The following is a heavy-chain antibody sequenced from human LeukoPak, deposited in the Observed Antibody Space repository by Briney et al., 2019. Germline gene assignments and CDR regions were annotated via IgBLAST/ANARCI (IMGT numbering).Heavy chain of an antibody. Sequence: PGGSLRLSCAASGSTFSSYAMSWVRQAPGKGLEWVSAISGSGGSTYYADSVKGRFTISRDNSKNTLYLQMNSLRAEDTAVYYCAKVTRGVISPGFDYWGQGTLVTVSS. D-gene: IGHD3-10*01. J-gene: IGHJ4*02. CDR3: AKVTRGVISPGFDY. CDR2: ISGSGGST. V-gene: IGHV3-23*01. CDR1: GSTFSSYA.